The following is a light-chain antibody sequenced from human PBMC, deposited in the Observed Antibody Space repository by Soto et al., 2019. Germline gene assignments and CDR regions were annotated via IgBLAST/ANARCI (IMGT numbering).Light chain of an antibody. CDR1: QDISNY. Sequence: DLQMTQSPSSLSASVGDRVTITCRASQDISNYLNWYQQKPGKAPKLLIYDASNLETGVPSRFSGSGSGTDFTFNISSLQPEDIATYYCQQYDNLPLTFGGGTKVDIK. CDR2: DAS. CDR3: QQYDNLPLT. J-gene: IGKJ4*01. V-gene: IGKV1-33*01.